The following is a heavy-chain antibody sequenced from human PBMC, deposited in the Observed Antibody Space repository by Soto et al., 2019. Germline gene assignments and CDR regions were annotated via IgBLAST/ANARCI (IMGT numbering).Heavy chain of an antibody. Sequence: GGSLRLSCAASGFTFSSYSMNWVRQAPGKGLEWVSSISSSSSYIYYADSVKGRFTISRDNAKNSLYLQMNSLRAEDTAVYYCARVKSDLYYFDYWGQGTLVTVSS. CDR3: ARVKSDLYYFDY. V-gene: IGHV3-21*01. CDR2: ISSSSSYI. CDR1: GFTFSSYS. J-gene: IGHJ4*02.